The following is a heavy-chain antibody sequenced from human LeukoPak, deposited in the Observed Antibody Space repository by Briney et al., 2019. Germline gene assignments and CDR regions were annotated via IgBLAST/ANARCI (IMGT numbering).Heavy chain of an antibody. CDR1: GGSISSYY. D-gene: IGHD6-13*01. Sequence: SETLSLTCTVSGGSISSYYWSWIRQPPGKGLEWIGYIYYSGSTNYNPSLKSRVTISADTPKNQFSLKLSSVTAADTAVYYCARALWAAAGTFYDYWGQGSLVTVSS. V-gene: IGHV4-59*01. CDR2: IYYSGST. CDR3: ARALWAAAGTFYDY. J-gene: IGHJ4*02.